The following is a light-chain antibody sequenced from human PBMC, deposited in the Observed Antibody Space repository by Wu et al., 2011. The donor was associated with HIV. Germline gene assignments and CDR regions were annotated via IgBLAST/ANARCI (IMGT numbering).Light chain of an antibody. Sequence: EIVLTQSPGTLSLSPGERATLSCRASQSVSSSYLAWYQQKRGQAPRLLIYSASIRATGIPDRFSGSGSGTDFTLTISRLEPEDFAVYYCQQRRTWPSPFGQGTRLEVK. CDR3: QQRRTWPSP. CDR2: SAS. V-gene: IGKV3D-20*02. J-gene: IGKJ5*01. CDR1: QSVSSSY.